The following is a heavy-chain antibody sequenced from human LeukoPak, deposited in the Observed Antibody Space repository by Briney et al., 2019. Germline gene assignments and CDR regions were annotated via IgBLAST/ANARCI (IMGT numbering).Heavy chain of an antibody. CDR3: ARLGTWYGLDS. V-gene: IGHV3-7*01. D-gene: IGHD2-15*01. CDR2: IKQDGSET. CDR1: GFTFSRYW. J-gene: IGHJ4*02. Sequence: QPGGSLRLSCATSGFTFSRYWMIWVRQIPGKGLEWLANIKQDGSETNYVDSIKGRFTISRDNAKNSLYLQMNSLRTEDTGVYYCARLGTWYGLDSWGQGTLVAVSS.